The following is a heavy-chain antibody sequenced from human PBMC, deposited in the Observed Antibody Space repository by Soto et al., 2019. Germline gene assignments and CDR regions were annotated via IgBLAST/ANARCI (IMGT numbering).Heavy chain of an antibody. D-gene: IGHD1-1*01. Sequence: PGESLKISCKGSGYRFTNYWVGWVRQMPGKGLEWMGIIYPGDSDTRYQPSFQGQVTISADKSISTAYLQWSSLKASDTATYYCAKLLHNSHYNVMDVWGRGTTVTVSS. J-gene: IGHJ6*02. CDR1: GYRFTNYW. CDR3: AKLLHNSHYNVMDV. V-gene: IGHV5-51*01. CDR2: IYPGDSDT.